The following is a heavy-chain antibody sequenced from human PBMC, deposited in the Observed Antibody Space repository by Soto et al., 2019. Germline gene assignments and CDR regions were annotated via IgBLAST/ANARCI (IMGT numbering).Heavy chain of an antibody. V-gene: IGHV4-31*03. CDR3: ARGPDSSHWYFDL. Sequence: QVQLQESGPGLVKPSQTLSLTCTVSGGSISSGGYYWSWIRQHPGKGLEWIGYIYYSGSSYYNPSPKSRITISVETSESQCPLKLSSVTAADTAVYYCARGPDSSHWYFDLWGRGTLVTVSS. D-gene: IGHD3-3*01. CDR1: GGSISSGGYY. CDR2: IYYSGSS. J-gene: IGHJ2*01.